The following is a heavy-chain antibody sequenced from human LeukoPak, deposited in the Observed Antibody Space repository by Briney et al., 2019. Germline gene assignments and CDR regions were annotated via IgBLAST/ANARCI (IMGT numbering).Heavy chain of an antibody. CDR3: ARSWYYGSGRYYPDWFDP. D-gene: IGHD3-10*01. CDR2: IYYSGNA. Sequence: KPSETLSLTCTVSGGSISSSSYYWGWIRQPPGKGLEWIGSIYYSGNAYYNPSLKSRVSISVDASKNQFSLKLSPVTAPDTAVYYCARSWYYGSGRYYPDWFDPWGQGTLVTVSS. CDR1: GGSISSSSYY. V-gene: IGHV4-39*01. J-gene: IGHJ5*02.